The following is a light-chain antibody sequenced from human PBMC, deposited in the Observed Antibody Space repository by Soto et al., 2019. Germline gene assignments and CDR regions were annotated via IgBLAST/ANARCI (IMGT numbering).Light chain of an antibody. J-gene: IGLJ2*01. V-gene: IGLV2-14*01. CDR2: EVT. Sequence: QSALTQPASVSGSPGQSITISCTGTSSDIGGYNYVSWYQQHPGKAPKLMIYEVTNRPSGVSNRFSGSKSGNTASLTNSGLQAEDEADYYCSSYAISRDVFFGGGTQLTVL. CDR1: SSDIGGYNY. CDR3: SSYAISRDVF.